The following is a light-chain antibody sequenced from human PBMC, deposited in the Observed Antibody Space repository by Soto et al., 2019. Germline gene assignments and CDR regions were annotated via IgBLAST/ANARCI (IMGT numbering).Light chain of an antibody. CDR2: VNN. CDR1: SSNIGAGYD. J-gene: IGLJ3*02. V-gene: IGLV1-40*01. Sequence: QSVLTQPPSVSGAPGQRVTISCTGSSSNIGAGYDVQWYQQLPGTAPKLLIYVNNNRPSGVPDRFSGSKSGTSASLAITGLQAEDEAGYYCQSFDSSLSGGVFGGGTKLTVL. CDR3: QSFDSSLSGGV.